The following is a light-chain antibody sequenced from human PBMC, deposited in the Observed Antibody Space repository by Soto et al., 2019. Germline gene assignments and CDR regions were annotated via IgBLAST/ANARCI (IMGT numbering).Light chain of an antibody. CDR2: GAY. CDR3: QQYNSWPPYT. CDR1: QCFSLN. V-gene: IGKV3-15*01. Sequence: EIVMTQAPATLSVFLGEGATLSCRYSQCFSLNLAGYQQNPGQAPMVLIYGAYTRTTGIPTRFSGSGTGTDFTLTISSLQSEDSAVYYCQQYNSWPPYTLGQGTKREIK. J-gene: IGKJ2*01.